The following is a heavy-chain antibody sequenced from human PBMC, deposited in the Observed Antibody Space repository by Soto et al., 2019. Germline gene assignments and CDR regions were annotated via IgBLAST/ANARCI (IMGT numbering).Heavy chain of an antibody. D-gene: IGHD6-19*01. Sequence: PGGSLRLSCAASGFTFSSYWMSWVRQAPGKGLEWVANIKQDGSEKYYVDSVKGRFTISRDNAKNSLYLQMNSLRAEDTAVYYCARDQEGSSGFSTYWYFDLWGRGTLVTVSS. V-gene: IGHV3-7*01. J-gene: IGHJ2*01. CDR3: ARDQEGSSGFSTYWYFDL. CDR1: GFTFSSYW. CDR2: IKQDGSEK.